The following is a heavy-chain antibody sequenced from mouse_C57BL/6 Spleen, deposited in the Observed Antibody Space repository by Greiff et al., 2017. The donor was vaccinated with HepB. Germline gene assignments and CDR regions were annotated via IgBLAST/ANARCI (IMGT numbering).Heavy chain of an antibody. CDR1: GYTFTDYY. CDR2: INPNNGGT. J-gene: IGHJ1*03. CDR3: ASQLGPDWYFDV. Sequence: EVQLQQSGPELVKPGASVKISCKASGYTFTDYYMNWVKQSHGKSLEWIGDINPNNGGTSYNQKFKGKATLTVDKSSSTAYMELRSLTSEDSAVYYCASQLGPDWYFDVWGTGTTVTVSS. D-gene: IGHD4-1*02. V-gene: IGHV1-26*01.